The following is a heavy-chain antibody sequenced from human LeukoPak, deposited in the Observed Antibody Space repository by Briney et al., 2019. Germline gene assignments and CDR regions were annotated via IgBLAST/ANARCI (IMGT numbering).Heavy chain of an antibody. D-gene: IGHD5-18*01. V-gene: IGHV3-48*04. Sequence: GGSLRLSCAASGFTFSSYSMNWVRQAPGKGLEWVSYISSSSSTIYYADSVKGRFTISRDNAKNTLFLQMNSLRGEDTAVYYCARGEFAWIQGSYGMNVWGQGTTVTVSS. CDR2: ISSSSSTI. CDR1: GFTFSSYS. CDR3: ARGEFAWIQGSYGMNV. J-gene: IGHJ6*02.